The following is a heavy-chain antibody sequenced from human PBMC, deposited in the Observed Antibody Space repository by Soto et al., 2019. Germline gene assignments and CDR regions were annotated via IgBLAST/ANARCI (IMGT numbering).Heavy chain of an antibody. CDR3: AKAGPRWYSSSWYSNWFDP. Sequence: GSLRLSCAASGFTFSSYAMSWVRQAPGKGLEWVSAISGSGGSTYYADSVKGRFTISRDNSKNTLYLQMNSLRAEDTAVYYCAKAGPRWYSSSWYSNWFDPWGQGTLVTVSS. V-gene: IGHV3-23*01. CDR1: GFTFSSYA. J-gene: IGHJ5*02. CDR2: ISGSGGST. D-gene: IGHD6-13*01.